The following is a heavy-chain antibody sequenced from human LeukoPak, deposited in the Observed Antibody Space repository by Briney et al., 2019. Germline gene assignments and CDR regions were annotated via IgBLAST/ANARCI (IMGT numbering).Heavy chain of an antibody. Sequence: SETLSLTCTVSGGSISSSSYYWGWIRQLPGKGLEWIGSIYYSGSTYYNPSLKSRVTISVDTSKNQFSLKLSSVTAADTAVYYCARDLYYYGSGSYYNWFDPWGQGTLVTVSS. CDR1: GGSISSSSYY. CDR2: IYYSGST. V-gene: IGHV4-39*07. CDR3: ARDLYYYGSGSYYNWFDP. D-gene: IGHD3-10*01. J-gene: IGHJ5*02.